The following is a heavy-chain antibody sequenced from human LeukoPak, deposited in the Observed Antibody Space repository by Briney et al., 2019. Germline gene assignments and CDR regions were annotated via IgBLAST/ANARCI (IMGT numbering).Heavy chain of an antibody. D-gene: IGHD3-9*01. J-gene: IGHJ4*02. Sequence: QPGGSLRLSCAASGFTFSSYAMSWVRQAPGKGLEWVSAISGSGGSTYYADSVKGRFTISRDNSKNTLYLQMNSLRAEDTAVYYCATTSVRYFDWSSHYFDYWAREPWSPSPQ. CDR3: ATTSVRYFDWSSHYFDY. V-gene: IGHV3-23*01. CDR2: ISGSGGST. CDR1: GFTFSSYA.